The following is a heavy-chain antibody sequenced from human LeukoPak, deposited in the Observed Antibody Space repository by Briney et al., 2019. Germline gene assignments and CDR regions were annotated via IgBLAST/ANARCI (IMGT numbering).Heavy chain of an antibody. V-gene: IGHV3-23*01. CDR2: ISGSGGTK. Sequence: GASLRLSCAASGFTSTTYAMTWVRQAPGKGLEWVSSISGSGGTKNYADSVKGRFTISRDNSKITLFLQMNRLRAEDTAIYYCAKSRGRAVASAFDYWGRGTLVTVSS. J-gene: IGHJ4*02. CDR3: AKSRGRAVASAFDY. CDR1: GFTSTTYA. D-gene: IGHD6-19*01.